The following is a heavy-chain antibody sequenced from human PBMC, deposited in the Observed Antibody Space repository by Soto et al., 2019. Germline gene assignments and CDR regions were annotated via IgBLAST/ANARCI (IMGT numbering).Heavy chain of an antibody. CDR3: AKDRGGTGWPFDH. Sequence: PGGSLRLSCTPSGFTFGNFAMSWVRQAPGKGLEWVSSISAGGATTYYADSVKGRVTMSRDNSKNTLSLQMISLRAEDSAVYYCAKDRGGTGWPFDHWGQGTLVTVSS. D-gene: IGHD6-19*01. J-gene: IGHJ4*02. CDR2: ISAGGATT. V-gene: IGHV3-23*01. CDR1: GFTFGNFA.